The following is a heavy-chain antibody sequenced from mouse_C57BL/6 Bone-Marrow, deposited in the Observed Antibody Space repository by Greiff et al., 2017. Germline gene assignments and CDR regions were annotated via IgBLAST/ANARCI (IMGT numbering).Heavy chain of an antibody. CDR2: ISNGGGIT. CDR1: AFTFSDYY. V-gene: IGHV5-12*01. Sequence: EVQLVASGGGFVQPGGSLTLSCAASAFTFSDYYMYWVRQTPEKRLAWVAYISNGGGITYYPATVTGRCTISRDNAKNTLYLQMSSLKSEDTAIYYCARQDYDDAMDYWVQGTSVTVSS. J-gene: IGHJ4*01. D-gene: IGHD2-3*01. CDR3: ARQDYDDAMDY.